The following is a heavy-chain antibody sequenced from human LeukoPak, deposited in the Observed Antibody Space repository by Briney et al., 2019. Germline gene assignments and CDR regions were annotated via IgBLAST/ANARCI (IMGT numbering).Heavy chain of an antibody. Sequence: GGSLRLSCAASGFTFSSYAMSWVRQAPGKGLEWVSAISGSGGSIYYADSVKGRFTISRDNSKNTLYLQMNSLRAEDTAVYYCAKAEYYYGSGSRGGFDYWGQGTLVTVSS. CDR3: AKAEYYYGSGSRGGFDY. CDR2: ISGSGGSI. V-gene: IGHV3-23*01. D-gene: IGHD3-10*01. J-gene: IGHJ4*02. CDR1: GFTFSSYA.